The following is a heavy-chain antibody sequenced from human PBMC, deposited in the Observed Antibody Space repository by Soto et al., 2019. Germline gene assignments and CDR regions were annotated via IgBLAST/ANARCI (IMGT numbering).Heavy chain of an antibody. D-gene: IGHD3-22*01. J-gene: IGHJ4*02. Sequence: PSETLSLTCSVSGGSISSSSYFWGWIRQPPGKGLEWIGSIYYSGSTYYNPSLKSRVTVSVDTSKNQFSLKLSSVTAADTAVYYCARAIMDYYYDSSGYLHFDYWGQGTLVTVSS. CDR2: IYYSGST. V-gene: IGHV4-39*01. CDR3: ARAIMDYYYDSSGYLHFDY. CDR1: GGSISSSSYF.